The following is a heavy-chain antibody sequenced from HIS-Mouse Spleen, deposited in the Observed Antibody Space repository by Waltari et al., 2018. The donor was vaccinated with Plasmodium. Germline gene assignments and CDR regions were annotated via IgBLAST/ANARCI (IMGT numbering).Heavy chain of an antibody. D-gene: IGHD6-13*01. Sequence: EVQLVESGGGLVQPGGSLRLSCAASGFTFSSYWMSWVRQAPGKGMEWVANIKKDGSEKYYVDAVKGRFTISRDNAKNSLYLQMNSLRAEDTAVYYCASSWYWYFDLWGRGTLVTVSS. CDR3: ASSWYWYFDL. CDR2: IKKDGSEK. J-gene: IGHJ2*01. V-gene: IGHV3-7*01. CDR1: GFTFSSYW.